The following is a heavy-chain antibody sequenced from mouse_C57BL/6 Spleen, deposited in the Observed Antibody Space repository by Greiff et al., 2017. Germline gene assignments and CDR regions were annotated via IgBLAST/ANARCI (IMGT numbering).Heavy chain of an antibody. CDR2: ISDGGSYT. V-gene: IGHV5-4*01. D-gene: IGHD2-1*01. CDR3: ARGGNYYFDY. Sequence: EVQLVESGGGLVKPGGSLKLSCAASGFTFRSYAMSWVRQPPEKRLEWVATISDGGSYTYYPANVKGRFTISRDNAKNNLYLQMSNLKSEDTAMYYFARGGNYYFDYWGQGTTLTVSS. CDR1: GFTFRSYA. J-gene: IGHJ2*01.